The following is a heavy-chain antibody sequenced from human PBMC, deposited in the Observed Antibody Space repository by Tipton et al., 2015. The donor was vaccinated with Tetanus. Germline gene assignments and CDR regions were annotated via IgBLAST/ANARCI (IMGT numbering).Heavy chain of an antibody. CDR1: GGSISSSSYY. J-gene: IGHJ5*02. D-gene: IGHD6-13*01. Sequence: TLSLTCTVSGGSISSSSYYWGWIRQPPGKGLEWIGEINHSGSTNYNPSLKSRVTISVDTSKNQFSLKLSSVTAADTAVYYYARHMESGWAAAAKQWYNWFDPWGQGTLVTVSS. CDR3: ARHMESGWAAAAKQWYNWFDP. V-gene: IGHV4-39*01. CDR2: INHSGST.